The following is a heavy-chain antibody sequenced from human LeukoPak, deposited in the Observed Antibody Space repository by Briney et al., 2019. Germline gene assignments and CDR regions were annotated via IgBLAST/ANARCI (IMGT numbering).Heavy chain of an antibody. J-gene: IGHJ3*01. CDR1: GFTFITYS. CDR2: ISSSSDYI. Sequence: PGGSLRLSCAASGFTFITYSMNWVRQAPGKGLEWVSSISSSSDYIYYADSVKGRFTISRDNARNSLYLQMNSLRAEDTAVYYCARNRRVIVVFDAFDLWGQGTMVTVSS. V-gene: IGHV3-21*01. CDR3: ARNRRVIVVFDAFDL. D-gene: IGHD3-22*01.